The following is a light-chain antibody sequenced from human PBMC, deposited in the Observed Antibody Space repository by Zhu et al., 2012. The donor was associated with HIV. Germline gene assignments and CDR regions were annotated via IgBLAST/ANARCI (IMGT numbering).Light chain of an antibody. Sequence: EIVLTQSPGTLSLSPGDGATLSCRASQSISSTFLAWYQQKPGQAPRLLIYGASTRAIGIPDRFSGSASGTDFSLTITRLEPEDFAVYYCQQYGSSPLTFGGGTKVEIK. CDR1: QSISSTF. V-gene: IGKV3-20*01. CDR2: GAS. J-gene: IGKJ4*01. CDR3: QQYGSSPLT.